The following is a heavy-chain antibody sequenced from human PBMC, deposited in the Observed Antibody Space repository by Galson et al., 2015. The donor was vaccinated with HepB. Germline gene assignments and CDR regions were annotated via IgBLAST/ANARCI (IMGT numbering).Heavy chain of an antibody. V-gene: IGHV3-20*04. CDR2: INWSGDST. D-gene: IGHD5-18*01. Sequence: SLRLSCAASGFTFDDYGMSWVRQAPGKGLEWVSGINWSGDSTGYADSVKGRFTISRDNAKDSLYLQMNSLRAEDTALYYCAKDLGYSSQGSDYWGQGTLVTVSS. J-gene: IGHJ4*02. CDR1: GFTFDDYG. CDR3: AKDLGYSSQGSDY.